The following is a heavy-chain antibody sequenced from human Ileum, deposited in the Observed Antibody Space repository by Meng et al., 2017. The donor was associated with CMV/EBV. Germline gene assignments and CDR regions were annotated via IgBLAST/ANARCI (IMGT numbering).Heavy chain of an antibody. CDR1: FSFSSYA. V-gene: IGHV3-23*01. CDR2: ISDSGGTT. D-gene: IGHD6-19*01. CDR3: AKDREGVAVSGQYYFDY. J-gene: IGHJ4*02. Sequence: FSFSSYAMSWGRQVPGKGLEWVSTISDSGGTTFYADSVKGRFTISRDNSKNTLYLQMYSLRADDTAVYYCAKDREGVAVSGQYYFDYWGQGNLVTVSS.